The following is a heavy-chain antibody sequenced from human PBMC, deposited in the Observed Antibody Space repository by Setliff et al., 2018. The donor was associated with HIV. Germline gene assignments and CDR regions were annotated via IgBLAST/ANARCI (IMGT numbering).Heavy chain of an antibody. J-gene: IGHJ4*02. V-gene: IGHV3-74*01. Sequence: HPGGSLRLSCAASGFTFSTAWMHWVRQAPGKGLVWLSRMNGDGSTTDYADSVKGRFTVSRDNAKNTLYLQMNSLTAEDTAVYYCARAGYYRFDYWGQGTLVTVSS. CDR1: GFTFSTAW. CDR3: ARAGYYRFDY. D-gene: IGHD3-9*01. CDR2: MNGDGSTT.